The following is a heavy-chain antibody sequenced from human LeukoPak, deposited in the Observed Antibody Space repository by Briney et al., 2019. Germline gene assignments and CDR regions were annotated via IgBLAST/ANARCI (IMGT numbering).Heavy chain of an antibody. CDR2: IYTSGST. D-gene: IGHD6-19*01. Sequence: PSETLSLTCAVSGGSISSGGYSWSWIRQPPGKGLEWIGRIYTSGSTNYNPSLKSRVTMSVDTSKNQFSLKLSSVTAADTAVYYCARGYSSGWYHYWDQGALVTVSS. V-gene: IGHV4-61*02. CDR3: ARGYSSGWYHY. CDR1: GGSISSGGYS. J-gene: IGHJ4*02.